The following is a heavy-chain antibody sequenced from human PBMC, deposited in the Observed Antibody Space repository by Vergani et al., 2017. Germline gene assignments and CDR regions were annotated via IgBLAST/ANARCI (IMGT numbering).Heavy chain of an antibody. CDR2: IIPIFGTA. CDR3: ARDLFEYGDNYHYYYGMDV. J-gene: IGHJ6*02. CDR1: GGTFSSYA. D-gene: IGHD4-17*01. V-gene: IGHV1-69*01. Sequence: QVQLVQSGAEVKKPGSPVKVSCKASGGTFSSYAISWVRQAPGQGLEWMGGIIPIFGTANYAQKFQGRVTITADESTSTAYMELSSLRSEDTAVYFCARDLFEYGDNYHYYYGMDVWGQGTTVTVSS.